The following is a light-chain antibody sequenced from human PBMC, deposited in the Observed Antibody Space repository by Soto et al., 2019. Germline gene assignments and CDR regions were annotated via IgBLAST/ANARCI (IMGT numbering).Light chain of an antibody. CDR3: RQSLQPPLT. Sequence: DIVMTQTPLSLSVTPGQPASISCKSSQSLLYSDGKTYLYWYLQKPGQPPQLLIYEVSNRFSGVEGRCSGSGSRTDFKMKISRVEAADVGVYCCRQSLQPPLTFGGGTKVEIK. CDR1: QSLLYSDGKTY. CDR2: EVS. J-gene: IGKJ4*01. V-gene: IGKV2D-29*01.